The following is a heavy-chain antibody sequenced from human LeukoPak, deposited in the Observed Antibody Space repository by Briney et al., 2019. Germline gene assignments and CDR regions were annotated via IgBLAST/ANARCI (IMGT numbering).Heavy chain of an antibody. D-gene: IGHD5-24*01. Sequence: PSETLSLTCTVSGGSIGSSSYYWGWIRQPPGKGLEWTGRIYYSGSTYYNPSLKSRVTISVDTSKNQFSLKLSSVTAADTAVYYCARRRDGYNSMAYYFDYWGQGTLVTVSS. CDR1: GGSIGSSSYY. CDR2: IYYSGST. V-gene: IGHV4-39*01. CDR3: ARRRDGYNSMAYYFDY. J-gene: IGHJ4*02.